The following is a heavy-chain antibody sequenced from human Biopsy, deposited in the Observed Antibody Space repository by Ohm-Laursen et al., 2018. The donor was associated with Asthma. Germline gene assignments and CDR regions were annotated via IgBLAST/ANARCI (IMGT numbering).Heavy chain of an antibody. CDR2: SNTNTGTP. D-gene: IGHD3-22*01. CDR1: GYTVTRYA. J-gene: IGHJ4*02. V-gene: IGHV7-4-1*02. Sequence: AAIEVSCYSTGYTVTRYALNWLQQPPGKGFELMGCSNTNTGTPTYAQGFTGRFVFSLDTSVNTAHLQISNLKAEDTAVYYCARMISYYHEMSDPFFDYWGQGTLVTVSS. CDR3: ARMISYYHEMSDPFFDY.